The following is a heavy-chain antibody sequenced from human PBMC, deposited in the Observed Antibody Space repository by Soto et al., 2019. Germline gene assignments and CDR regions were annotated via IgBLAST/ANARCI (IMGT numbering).Heavy chain of an antibody. V-gene: IGHV3-33*03. Sequence: GGSLRLCCKASGFTFRDFGMHWVRQAPGKGLEWVSAIWYDGSYQYYADPVRGRFTTSRDNSNNTLFLQMNSLRVEDTAVYYCATDRLLTYGATIAPDHWGQVALLPVYS. D-gene: IGHD3-16*01. CDR1: GFTFRDFG. CDR2: IWYDGSYQ. CDR3: ATDRLLTYGATIAPDH. J-gene: IGHJ4*02.